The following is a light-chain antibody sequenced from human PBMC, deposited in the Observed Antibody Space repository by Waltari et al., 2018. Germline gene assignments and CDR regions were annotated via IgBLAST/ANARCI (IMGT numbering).Light chain of an antibody. J-gene: IGKJ2*01. CDR1: QNINRN. CDR3: QQYNYWHT. Sequence: EIVMTQSPATLSVSAGEEATLSCRASQNINRNLAWYQQKPGQTPRLLIYGASARATGGPARFSGSGSGTDFTLTISSLQSEDFAVYYCQQYNYWHTFGQGTKLEIK. V-gene: IGKV3-15*01. CDR2: GAS.